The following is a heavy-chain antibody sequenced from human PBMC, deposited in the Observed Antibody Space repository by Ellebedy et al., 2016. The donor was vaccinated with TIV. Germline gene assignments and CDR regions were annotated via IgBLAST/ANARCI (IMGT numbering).Heavy chain of an antibody. D-gene: IGHD6-25*01. J-gene: IGHJ4*02. CDR2: TSGGGGTT. V-gene: IGHV3-23*01. Sequence: GESLKISCAASGFTFSSYAMSWVRQAPGKGLEWVSATSGGGGTTYYADSVKGRFTISRDNSKNTLYLQMNSLRAEDTAVYYCAKRNGGIAAFEGGYWGQGTLVTVSS. CDR3: AKRNGGIAAFEGGY. CDR1: GFTFSSYA.